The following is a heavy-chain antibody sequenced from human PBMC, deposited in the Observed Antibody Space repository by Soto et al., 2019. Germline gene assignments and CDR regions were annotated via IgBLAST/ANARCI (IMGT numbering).Heavy chain of an antibody. Sequence: QVQLVQSGAEVKKPGSSVKVSCKAPGVDLNNFALSWERQAPGQGLEWVGGIIAFFGTTNYAQKFQGRVTISADESMNTSHLELSSVTSEDTGVYYCAKRAVAGLVGAFDLWGQGTMVTVS. CDR2: IIAFFGTT. CDR3: AKRAVAGLVGAFDL. D-gene: IGHD6-19*01. J-gene: IGHJ3*01. CDR1: GVDLNNFA. V-gene: IGHV1-69*12.